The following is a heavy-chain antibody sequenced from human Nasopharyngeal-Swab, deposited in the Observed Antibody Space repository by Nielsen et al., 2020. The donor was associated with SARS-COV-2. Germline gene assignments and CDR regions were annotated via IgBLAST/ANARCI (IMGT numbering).Heavy chain of an antibody. CDR2: IIPIFGTA. CDR1: GGTFSSYA. J-gene: IGHJ6*03. D-gene: IGHD6-19*01. V-gene: IGHV1-69*13. CDR3: ARDREKSSGWTGVDYYYMDV. Sequence: SVKVSCTASGGTFSSYAISWVRQAPGQGLEWMGGIIPIFGTANYAQKFQGRVTITADESTSTAYMELSSLRSEDTAVYHCARDREKSSGWTGVDYYYMDVWGKGTTVTVSS.